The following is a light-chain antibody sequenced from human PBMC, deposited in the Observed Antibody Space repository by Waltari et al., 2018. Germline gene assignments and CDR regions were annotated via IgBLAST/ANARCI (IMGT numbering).Light chain of an antibody. CDR1: NSNIGSHP. V-gene: IGLV1-44*01. CDR2: NNN. J-gene: IGLJ2*01. CDR3: AAWDDTLNGVV. Sequence: QSVLTQPPSASGTPGQRVTISSSGSNSNIGSHPVNWYQHVPGTAPKLLIFNNNQRPSGVPDRFSGSKSGTSASLAISGLQSEDEADYYCAAWDDTLNGVVFGEGTKLTVL.